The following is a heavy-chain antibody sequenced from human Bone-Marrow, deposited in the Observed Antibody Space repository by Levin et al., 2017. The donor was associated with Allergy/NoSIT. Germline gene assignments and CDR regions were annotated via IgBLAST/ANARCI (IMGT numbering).Heavy chain of an antibody. CDR3: ARVPAATFYYYYMDV. D-gene: IGHD2-2*01. J-gene: IGHJ6*03. V-gene: IGHV3-48*01. CDR2: IDSGSSTI. Sequence: GSLRLSCAASAFTFNTYSMTWVRQAPGKGLEWVSYIDSGSSTIYYADSVKGRFTISRDNAKNSLFLQMNSLRAEDTAIYYCARVPAATFYYYYMDVWGKGTTVTVSS. CDR1: AFTFNTYS.